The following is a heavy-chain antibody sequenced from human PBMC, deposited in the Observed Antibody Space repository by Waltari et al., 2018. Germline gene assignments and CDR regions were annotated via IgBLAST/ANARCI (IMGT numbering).Heavy chain of an antibody. V-gene: IGHV1-8*01. CDR1: GYTFTSYD. CDR2: MNPNSGNT. D-gene: IGHD3-9*01. CDR3: ARLNDILTGYSPYYYGMDV. Sequence: QVQLVQSGAEVKKPGASVKVSCKASGYTFTSYDINWVRQATGQGLEWMGWMNPNSGNTGYAQKFQGRVTMTRNTAISTAYMELSSLRAEDTAVYYCARLNDILTGYSPYYYGMDVWDQGTTVTVSS. J-gene: IGHJ6*02.